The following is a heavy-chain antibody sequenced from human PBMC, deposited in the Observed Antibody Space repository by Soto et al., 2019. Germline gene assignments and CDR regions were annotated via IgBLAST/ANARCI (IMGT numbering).Heavy chain of an antibody. CDR2: IGTAGDT. V-gene: IGHV3-13*04. Sequence: GGSLRLSCAASGFTFSSYDMHWVRQATGKGLEWVSAIGTAGDTYYPGSVKGRFTISRENAKNSLYLQMNSLRAGDTAVYYCARGTMRNAFDIWGQGTMVTVSS. CDR1: GFTFSSYD. D-gene: IGHD3-10*01. CDR3: ARGTMRNAFDI. J-gene: IGHJ3*02.